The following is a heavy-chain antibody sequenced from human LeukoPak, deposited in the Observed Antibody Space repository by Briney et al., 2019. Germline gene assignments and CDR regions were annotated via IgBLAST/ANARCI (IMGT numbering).Heavy chain of an antibody. V-gene: IGHV3-43D*03. CDR1: GFTFEDYA. Sequence: PGGSLRLSCAASGFTFEDYAMHWVRQAPGKGLEWFSLISWDGGSTYYADSVKGLFTISRDNSKNTLYMQMNSLRAEDTAVYYCAKDLGLFDPWGQGTLVTVSS. J-gene: IGHJ5*02. CDR2: ISWDGGST. CDR3: AKDLGLFDP.